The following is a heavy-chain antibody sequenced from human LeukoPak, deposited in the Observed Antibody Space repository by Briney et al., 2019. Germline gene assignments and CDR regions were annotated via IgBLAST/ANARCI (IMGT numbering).Heavy chain of an antibody. CDR3: ARTLPGDSSGYSFLPIYYYYYMDV. CDR2: IIPIFGTA. J-gene: IGHJ6*03. V-gene: IGHV1-69*13. Sequence: SVKVSCKASGGTFSSYAISWVRQAPGQGLEWMGGIIPIFGTANYAQKFQGRVTITADESTSTAYMELSSLRSEDTAVYYCARTLPGDSSGYSFLPIYYYYYMDVWGKGTTVTVSS. CDR1: GGTFSSYA. D-gene: IGHD3-22*01.